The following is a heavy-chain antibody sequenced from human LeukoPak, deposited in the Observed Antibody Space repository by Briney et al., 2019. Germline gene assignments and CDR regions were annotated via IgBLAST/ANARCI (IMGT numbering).Heavy chain of an antibody. D-gene: IGHD3-16*02. Sequence: AGGSLRLSCAASGITFSDHYMSWIRQAPGKGLEWVSSISSSSSYIYYADSVKGRFTISRDNAKNSLYLQMNSLRAEDTAVYYCARDRRFGDYVWGSYRRFDPWGQGTLVTVSS. CDR3: ARDRRFGDYVWGSYRRFDP. CDR2: ISSSSSYI. CDR1: GITFSDHY. V-gene: IGHV3-11*06. J-gene: IGHJ5*02.